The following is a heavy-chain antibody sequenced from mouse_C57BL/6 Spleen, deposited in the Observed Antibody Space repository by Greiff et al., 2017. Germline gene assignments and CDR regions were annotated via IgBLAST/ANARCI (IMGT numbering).Heavy chain of an antibody. CDR1: GYTFSSYA. Sequence: EVQLVESGGDLVKPGGSLKLSCAASGYTFSSYAMSWVRQTPDKRLEWVATISSGGSYTYYHDSVKGRFTFTRDNPKNTLYLRMSSLKSDYTAYYYCARRCSSYGFAYWGQGTLVTVSS. CDR2: ISSGGSYT. D-gene: IGHD1-1*01. V-gene: IGHV5-6*01. J-gene: IGHJ3*01. CDR3: ARRCSSYGFAY.